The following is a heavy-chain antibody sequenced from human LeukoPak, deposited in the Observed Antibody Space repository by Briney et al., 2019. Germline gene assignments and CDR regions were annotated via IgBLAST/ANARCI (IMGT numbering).Heavy chain of an antibody. V-gene: IGHV5-51*01. CDR2: IYPHDSDT. CDR3: ARQTTVTPGDY. J-gene: IGHJ4*02. D-gene: IGHD4-17*01. Sequence: GESLKISCKGSGYSFTSYWIGWVRQMPGKGLEWMGVIYPHDSDTRYSPSFQGQVTISADKSISPAYLQWSTLKASDTAMYYCARQTTVTPGDYWGQGTLVTVSS. CDR1: GYSFTSYW.